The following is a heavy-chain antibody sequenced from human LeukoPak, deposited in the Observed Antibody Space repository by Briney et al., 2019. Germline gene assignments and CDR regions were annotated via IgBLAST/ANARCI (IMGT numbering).Heavy chain of an antibody. V-gene: IGHV4-59*08. CDR1: GGSISSYY. Sequence: SETLSLTCTVSGGSISSYYWSWIRQPPGKGLEWIGYIYYSGSTNYNPSLKSRVTISVDTSKNQFSLKLGSVTAADTAVYYCARQFNYYYYMDVWGKGTTVTISS. CDR2: IYYSGST. CDR3: ARQFNYYYYMDV. J-gene: IGHJ6*03.